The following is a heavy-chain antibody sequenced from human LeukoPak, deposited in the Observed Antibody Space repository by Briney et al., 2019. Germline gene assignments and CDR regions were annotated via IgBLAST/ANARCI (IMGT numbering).Heavy chain of an antibody. CDR2: IYYSGST. D-gene: IGHD3-3*01. J-gene: IGHJ5*02. V-gene: IGHV4-61*01. CDR1: GGSVSSGSYY. CDR3: ARTAYDFWSGYYNWFDP. Sequence: PSETLSLTCTVSGGSVSSGSYYWSWIRQPPGKGLEWIGYIYYSGSTNYNPSLKSRVTISVDTSKNQFSLKLSSVTAADTAVYYCARTAYDFWSGYYNWFDPWGQGTLVTVSS.